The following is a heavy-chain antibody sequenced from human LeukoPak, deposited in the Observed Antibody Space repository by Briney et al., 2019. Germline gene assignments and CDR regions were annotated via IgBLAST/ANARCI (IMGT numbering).Heavy chain of an antibody. CDR1: GYSISSGYY. J-gene: IGHJ4*02. V-gene: IGHV4-61*02. CDR2: IYTSGST. Sequence: PSETLSLTCAVSGYSISSGYYWGWIRQPAGKGLEWIGRIYTSGSTNYNPSLKSRVTISVDTSKNQFSLKLSSVTAADTAVYYCARGVELLTFDHWGQRTLVTVSS. CDR3: ARGVELLTFDH. D-gene: IGHD1-7*01.